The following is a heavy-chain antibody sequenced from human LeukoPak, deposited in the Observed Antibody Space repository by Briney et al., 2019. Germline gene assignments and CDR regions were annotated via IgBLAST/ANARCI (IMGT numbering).Heavy chain of an antibody. D-gene: IGHD2-2*01. J-gene: IGHJ6*03. V-gene: IGHV3-72*01. Sequence: GGSLRLSCAASGFTFSDHYMDWVRQAPGKGLEWVGRTRNKANSYTTEYAASVKGRFTISRDNSKNSLYLKRNSLKAEDTAVYYCVREYQLLGYYYYYMDVWGKGTTVTVSS. CDR1: GFTFSDHY. CDR3: VREYQLLGYYYYYMDV. CDR2: TRNKANSYTT.